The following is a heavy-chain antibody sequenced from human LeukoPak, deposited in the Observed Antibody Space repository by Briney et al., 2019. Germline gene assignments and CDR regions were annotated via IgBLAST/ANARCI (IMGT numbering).Heavy chain of an antibody. CDR3: ARDPGWSSFDI. CDR1: GFSFTSYW. V-gene: IGHV3-7*01. D-gene: IGHD2-15*01. Sequence: GGSLRHSCVASGFSFTSYWMSWVRQAPGKGLEFVANINQDAGTTNYVDSVKGRFTISRDNAENSLYLQMSSLRAEDTALYYCARDPGWSSFDIWGQGIMVTVPS. J-gene: IGHJ3*02. CDR2: INQDAGTT.